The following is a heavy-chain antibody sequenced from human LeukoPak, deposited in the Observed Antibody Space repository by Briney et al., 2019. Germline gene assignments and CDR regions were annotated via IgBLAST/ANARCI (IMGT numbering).Heavy chain of an antibody. CDR2: IAGNGNT. D-gene: IGHD2-15*01. J-gene: IGHJ3*01. V-gene: IGHV3-23*01. CDR1: GFTFSNYA. Sequence: GGSLRLSCAASGFTFSNYALTWVRQASGTGLERVSIIAGNGNTYYADSVKGRFTISRDDSKGTLYLQMNSLRPGDTAVYYCAKCARSGGACYDAFDLWGQGTMVTVSS. CDR3: AKCARSGGACYDAFDL.